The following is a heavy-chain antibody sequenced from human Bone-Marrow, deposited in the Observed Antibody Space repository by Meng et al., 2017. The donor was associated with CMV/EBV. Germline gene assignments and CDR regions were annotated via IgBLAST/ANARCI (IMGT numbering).Heavy chain of an antibody. CDR3: ARDRVGATNWVDP. Sequence: AASGFTFSTYAMNWIRQAPGKGLEWVSYISSSGSSKYYADSVRGRFTISRDNAKSSLYLQMTSLRAEDTAVYYCARDRVGATNWVDPWGQGTLVTVSS. CDR2: ISSSGSSK. V-gene: IGHV3-11*01. CDR1: GFTFSTYA. J-gene: IGHJ5*02. D-gene: IGHD1-26*01.